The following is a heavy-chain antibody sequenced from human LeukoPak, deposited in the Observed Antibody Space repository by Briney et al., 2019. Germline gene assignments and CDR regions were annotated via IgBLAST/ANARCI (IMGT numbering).Heavy chain of an antibody. V-gene: IGHV3-64*01. Sequence: GGSLRLSCAASGFTFSSYAMHWVRQAPGKGLEYVSAISSNGGSTYYANSVKGRFTISRDNSKNTLYLQMGSLRAEDMAVYYCARSPRPYYYYMDVWGKGTMVSISS. CDR3: ARSPRPYYYYMDV. J-gene: IGHJ6*03. CDR2: ISSNGGST. CDR1: GFTFSSYA.